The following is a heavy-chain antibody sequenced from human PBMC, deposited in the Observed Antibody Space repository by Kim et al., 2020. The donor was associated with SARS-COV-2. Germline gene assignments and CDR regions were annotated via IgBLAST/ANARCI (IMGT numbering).Heavy chain of an antibody. CDR2: T. J-gene: IGHJ5*02. V-gene: IGHV4-31*02. Sequence: TYYNPALKSRVTISVDTSKNQFSLKLSSVTAADTAVYYCARERSGVFDPWGQGTLVTVSS. D-gene: IGHD1-26*01. CDR3: ARERSGVFDP.